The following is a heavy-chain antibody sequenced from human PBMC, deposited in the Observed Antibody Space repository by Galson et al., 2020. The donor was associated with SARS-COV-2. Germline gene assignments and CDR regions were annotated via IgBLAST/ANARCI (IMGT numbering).Heavy chain of an antibody. CDR3: VRDERGGWRSDSFDI. Sequence: ASVKVSCKTSGYTFTSYGISWVRQAPGQGLEWMGWISGYNGNTNFEQKVRDRVTLTTDTSTSTAYMELRSLRYDDTAVYYCVRDERGGWRSDSFDIWGQGTMVTVSS. V-gene: IGHV1-18*04. D-gene: IGHD6-19*01. J-gene: IGHJ3*02. CDR1: GYTFTSYG. CDR2: ISGYNGNT.